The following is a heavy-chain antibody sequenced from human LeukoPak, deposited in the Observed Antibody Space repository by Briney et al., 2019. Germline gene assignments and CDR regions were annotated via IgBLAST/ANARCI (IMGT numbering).Heavy chain of an antibody. J-gene: IGHJ3*02. CDR1: GFTFSRYA. CDR3: AKDLSDYGDYRSGAFDI. Sequence: GGSLRLSCAASGFTFSRYAMSWVRQAPGKGLQWVSAISGSGGTTHYADSVNARFTISRDNSKNTLYLQANSLRTEDTALYYCAKDLSDYGDYRSGAFDIWGQGTMVTVSS. D-gene: IGHD4-17*01. V-gene: IGHV3-23*01. CDR2: ISGSGGTT.